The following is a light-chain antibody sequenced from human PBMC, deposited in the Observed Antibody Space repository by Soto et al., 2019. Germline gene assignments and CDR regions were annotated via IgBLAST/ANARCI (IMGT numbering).Light chain of an antibody. CDR1: QAIDTY. J-gene: IGKJ5*01. CDR3: QQLNSFPFI. CDR2: AAS. Sequence: DIQLTQSPSFLSASVGDRVTITCRASQAIDTYLAWYQKKPGKAPKLLIYAASLLQSGVLSRFSGGGSGTEFTLTINSLQPEDFANYYCQQLNSFPFIFGQGTRLEIK. V-gene: IGKV1-9*01.